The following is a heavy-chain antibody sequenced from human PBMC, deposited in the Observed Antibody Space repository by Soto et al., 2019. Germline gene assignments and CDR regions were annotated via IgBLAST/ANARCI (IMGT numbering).Heavy chain of an antibody. D-gene: IGHD3-3*01. Sequence: ASVKVSCKVSGYTLTELSMHWVRQAPGKGLEWMGGFDPEDGETIYAQKFQGRVTMTEDTSTDTAYMELSSLRSEDTAVYYCATKSGITIFGVVSPYYGMDVWGQGTTVTVSS. CDR1: GYTLTELS. CDR2: FDPEDGET. J-gene: IGHJ6*02. CDR3: ATKSGITIFGVVSPYYGMDV. V-gene: IGHV1-24*01.